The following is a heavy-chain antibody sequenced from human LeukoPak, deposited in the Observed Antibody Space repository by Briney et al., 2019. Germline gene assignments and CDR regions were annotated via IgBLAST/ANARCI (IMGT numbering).Heavy chain of an antibody. D-gene: IGHD2-15*01. CDR3: SRAGAVVVNWFDP. CDR2: ISGYNRKT. J-gene: IGHJ5*02. Sequence: ASVTVSCKASGYTFNTYGITWLRQAPGQGLEWMGRISGYNRKTKYAQKIQDRVTITTDTSTTTAYMELRSLRSDDTAVYYCSRAGAVVVNWFDPWGQGSLVTVSS. V-gene: IGHV1-18*01. CDR1: GYTFNTYG.